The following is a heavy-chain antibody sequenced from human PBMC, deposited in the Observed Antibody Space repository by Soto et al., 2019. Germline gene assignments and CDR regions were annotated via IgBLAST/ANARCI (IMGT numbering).Heavy chain of an antibody. V-gene: IGHV1-69*13. CDR1: GYTFTSYA. J-gene: IGHJ4*02. CDR3: ASGTGIAVAGNDDY. CDR2: IIPIFGTA. Sequence: SVKVSCKASGYTFTSYAMHWVRQDPGQGLEWMGGIIPIFGTANYAQKFQGRVTITADESTSTAYMELSSLRSEDTAVYYCASGTGIAVAGNDDYWGQGTLVTVSS. D-gene: IGHD6-19*01.